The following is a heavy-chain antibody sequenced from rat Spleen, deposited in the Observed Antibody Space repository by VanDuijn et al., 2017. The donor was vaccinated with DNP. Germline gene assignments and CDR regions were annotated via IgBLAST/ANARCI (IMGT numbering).Heavy chain of an antibody. Sequence: EVQLVESGGGLVQPGRSLKLSCVASGFTFNKYWMTWIRQVPGKGLEWVASISPSGGSTYYRDSVKGRFTISRDNEKSTLYLQMDSLRSEDTATYYCTSGLYWGQGVMVTVSS. V-gene: IGHV5-31*01. CDR3: TSGLY. J-gene: IGHJ2*01. CDR1: GFTFNKYW. CDR2: ISPSGGST. D-gene: IGHD1-7*01.